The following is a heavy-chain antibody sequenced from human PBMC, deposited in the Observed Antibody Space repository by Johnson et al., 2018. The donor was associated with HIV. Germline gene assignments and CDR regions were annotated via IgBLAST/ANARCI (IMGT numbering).Heavy chain of an antibody. V-gene: IGHV3-30*18. CDR3: AKADLAGAFDI. CDR2: ISYDGSNK. CDR1: GFTFDDYG. J-gene: IGHJ3*02. Sequence: QEKLVESGGGVVRPGGSLRLSCAASGFTFDDYGMSWVRQAPGKGLEWVAVISYDGSNKYYADSVKGRFTISRDNSKNTLYLQMNTLRAEDTAVYYCAKADLAGAFDIWGQGTVVTVSS.